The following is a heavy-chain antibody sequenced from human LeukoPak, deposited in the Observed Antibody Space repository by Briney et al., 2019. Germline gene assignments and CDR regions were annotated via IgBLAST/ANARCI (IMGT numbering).Heavy chain of an antibody. CDR2: IIPIFGTA. CDR3: VVAVAALADYYGMDV. V-gene: IGHV1-69*01. CDR1: GGTFSSYA. Sequence: SVNVSCKASGGTFSSYAISWVRQAPGQGLEWMGGIIPIFGTANYAQKFQGRVTITADESTSTAYMELSSLRSEDTAVYYCVVAVAALADYYGMDVWGQGTTVTVSS. D-gene: IGHD2-15*01. J-gene: IGHJ6*02.